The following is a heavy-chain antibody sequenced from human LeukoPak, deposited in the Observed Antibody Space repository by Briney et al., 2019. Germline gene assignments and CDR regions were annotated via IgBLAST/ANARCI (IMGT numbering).Heavy chain of an antibody. Sequence: PSETLSLTCAVSAGSINTATFDWGWIRQAPGRDFEWIATISSDGTAYYNPSLMSRVTISIDTSMNQFSLDLTSVTAADTGLFYCARFKGGTGFDYWGQGILVIVSS. CDR2: ISSDGTA. CDR1: AGSINTATFD. CDR3: ARFKGGTGFDY. D-gene: IGHD1-26*01. J-gene: IGHJ4*02. V-gene: IGHV4-39*01.